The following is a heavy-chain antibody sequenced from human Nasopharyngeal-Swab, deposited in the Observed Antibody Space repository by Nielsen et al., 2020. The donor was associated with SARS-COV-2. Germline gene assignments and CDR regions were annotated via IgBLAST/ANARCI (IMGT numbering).Heavy chain of an antibody. D-gene: IGHD5-12*01. Sequence: GESLKISCAASGFTFSSYSMNWVRQAPGKGLEWVSSISSSSYTNYADSVKGRFTISRDNAKNSLYLQMNSLRAEDTAVYYCARALSPWLLTFDYWGQGTLVTVSS. J-gene: IGHJ4*02. CDR1: GFTFSSYS. CDR3: ARALSPWLLTFDY. V-gene: IGHV3-21*04. CDR2: ISSSSYT.